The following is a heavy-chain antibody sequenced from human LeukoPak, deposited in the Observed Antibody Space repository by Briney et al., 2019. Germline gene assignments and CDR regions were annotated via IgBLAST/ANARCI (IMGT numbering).Heavy chain of an antibody. CDR1: GYTFISYA. CDR2: IIPIIGTP. J-gene: IGHJ6*03. CDR3: ARDSLGRFDYMDV. Sequence: ASVKVSCKASGYTFISYAISWVRQAPGQGLEWMGGIIPIIGTPNYAQKFQGRVTITADKSTSTAYMELSSLRSEDTAVYYCARDSLGRFDYMDVWGKGTTVTVSS. D-gene: IGHD2-15*01. V-gene: IGHV1-69*06.